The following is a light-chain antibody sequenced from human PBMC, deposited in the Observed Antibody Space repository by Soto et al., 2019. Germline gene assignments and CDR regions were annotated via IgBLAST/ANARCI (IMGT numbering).Light chain of an antibody. CDR1: SSDVGGYTY. V-gene: IGLV2-14*01. CDR2: EVN. CDR3: SSYTSSSTLYV. J-gene: IGLJ1*01. Sequence: QSVLTQPASVSGSPRQSITISCTGASSDVGGYTYVSWYQQHPGKAPKLMIYEVNNRPSGVSNRFSGSKSGNTASLTISGIQGEDEADYYCSSYTSSSTLYVFGTGTKLTVL.